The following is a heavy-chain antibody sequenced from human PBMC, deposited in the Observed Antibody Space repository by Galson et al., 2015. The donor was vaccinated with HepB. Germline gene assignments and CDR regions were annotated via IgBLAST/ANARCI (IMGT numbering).Heavy chain of an antibody. V-gene: IGHV5-10-1*01. Sequence: QSGAEVKKPGESLRISCKGSGYSFTSYWISWVRQMPGKGLEWMGRIDPSDSYTNYSPSFQGHVTISADKSISTAYLQWSSLKASDTAMYYCARPTGYSEYYYYGMDVWGQGTTVTVSS. CDR2: IDPSDSYT. D-gene: IGHD5-18*01. CDR3: ARPTGYSEYYYYGMDV. J-gene: IGHJ6*02. CDR1: GYSFTSYW.